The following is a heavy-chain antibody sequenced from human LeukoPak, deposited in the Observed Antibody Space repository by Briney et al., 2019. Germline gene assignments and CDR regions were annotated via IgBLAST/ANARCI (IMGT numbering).Heavy chain of an antibody. V-gene: IGHV3-7*01. J-gene: IGHJ4*02. CDR1: GFTFSSHG. CDR3: TRDQT. Sequence: PGGSLRLSCAASGFTFSSHGMIWVRQAPGKGLEWVANIKEDGSQKYYMDSVKGRFTISRDNAKSSLFLQMNNLRVEDTAVYYCTRDQTWGQGTLVTASS. CDR2: IKEDGSQK.